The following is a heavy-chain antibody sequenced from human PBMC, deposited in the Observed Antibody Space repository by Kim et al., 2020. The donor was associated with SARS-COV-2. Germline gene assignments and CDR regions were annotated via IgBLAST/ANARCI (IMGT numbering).Heavy chain of an antibody. D-gene: IGHD2-15*01. CDR3: ARGLSYCSGGSCYSDY. V-gene: IGHV3-20*01. Sequence: SVKGRFTISRDNAKSAVYLQMNSLRAEDTALYHCARGLSYCSGGSCYSDYWGQGTLVTVSS. J-gene: IGHJ4*02.